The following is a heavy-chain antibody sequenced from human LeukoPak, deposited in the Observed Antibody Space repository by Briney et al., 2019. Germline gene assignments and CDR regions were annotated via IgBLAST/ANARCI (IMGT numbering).Heavy chain of an antibody. V-gene: IGHV3-30*03. CDR2: ISYDGSNK. CDR3: AREDIAVAGTYFDP. D-gene: IGHD6-19*01. Sequence: AGGSLRLSCAASGFTFSSYGMHWVRQAPGKGLEWVAVISYDGSNKYYADSVKGRFTISRDNSKNTLYLQMNSLRAEDTAVYYCAREDIAVAGTYFDPWGQGTLVTVSS. J-gene: IGHJ5*02. CDR1: GFTFSSYG.